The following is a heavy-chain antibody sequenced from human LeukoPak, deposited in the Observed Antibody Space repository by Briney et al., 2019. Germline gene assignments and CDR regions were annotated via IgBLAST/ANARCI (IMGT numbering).Heavy chain of an antibody. CDR1: SGSISTSNYY. D-gene: IGHD5-18*01. CDR3: ARDQGYSYGMFDY. J-gene: IGHJ4*02. V-gene: IGHV4-39*07. Sequence: SETLSLTCTVSSGSISTSNYYWGWVRQPPGKALEWIGNIFYSGSTYYSPSLKSRVTISVDTSKNQFSLKLSSVTAADTAVYYCARDQGYSYGMFDYWGQGTLVTVSS. CDR2: IFYSGST.